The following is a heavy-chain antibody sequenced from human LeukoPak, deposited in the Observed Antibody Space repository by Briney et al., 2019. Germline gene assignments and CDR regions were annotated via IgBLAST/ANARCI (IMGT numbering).Heavy chain of an antibody. Sequence: GESLKISCKGSGYSFTSCWIAWVRQMPGKGLEWMGIINPGDSHTRYSPSFQGQVTISADKSISTAYLQWSSLKASGTAIYYCATRKTGTTWGGWFDPWGQGTLVTASS. D-gene: IGHD1-7*01. V-gene: IGHV5-51*01. CDR3: ATRKTGTTWGGWFDP. J-gene: IGHJ5*02. CDR2: INPGDSHT. CDR1: GYSFTSCW.